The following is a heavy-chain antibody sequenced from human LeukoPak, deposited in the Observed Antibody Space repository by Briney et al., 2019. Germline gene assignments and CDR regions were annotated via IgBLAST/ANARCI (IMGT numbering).Heavy chain of an antibody. CDR1: GFAFSSYQ. V-gene: IGHV3-48*03. D-gene: IGHD3-22*01. Sequence: TGGTLRLSCAASGFAFSSYQKNWVRQAPGQGLERDSYISSSCSAIYYADSAKSRLTISRDNAKNSLYLQMSSLRDEDTAVYYCARDKHDSSGYYTPTFFDHWGQGTLVTVSS. CDR2: ISSSCSAI. J-gene: IGHJ4*02. CDR3: ARDKHDSSGYYTPTFFDH.